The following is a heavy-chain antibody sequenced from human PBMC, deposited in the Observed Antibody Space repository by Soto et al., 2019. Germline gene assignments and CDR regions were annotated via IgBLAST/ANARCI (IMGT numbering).Heavy chain of an antibody. CDR1: GYTFTGYY. V-gene: IGHV1-2*04. J-gene: IGHJ6*02. D-gene: IGHD2-8*01. CDR2: INPNSGGT. Sequence: PSVKVSCKASGYTFTGYYMHWVRQAPGQGLEWMGWINPNSGGTNYAQKFQGWVTMTRDTSISTAYMELSRLRPDDTAVYYCARAGMVYAIDYYYYGIDGWGQGTTVTVSS. CDR3: ARAGMVYAIDYYYYGIDG.